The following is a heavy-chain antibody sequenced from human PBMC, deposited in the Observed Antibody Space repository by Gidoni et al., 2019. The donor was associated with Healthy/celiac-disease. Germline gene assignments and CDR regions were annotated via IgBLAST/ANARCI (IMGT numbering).Heavy chain of an antibody. CDR2: ISAYNGNT. CDR1: GYTFTSYG. D-gene: IGHD3-3*01. V-gene: IGHV1-18*04. CDR3: ARGAGVYYDFWSGILSPFDY. Sequence: QVQLVQSGAEVKKPGASVKVSCTASGYTFTSYGISWVRQAPGQGLEWMGWISAYNGNTNYAQKLKGRVTMTTDTSTSTAYMELRSLRSDDTAVYYCARGAGVYYDFWSGILSPFDYWGQVTLVTVSS. J-gene: IGHJ4*02.